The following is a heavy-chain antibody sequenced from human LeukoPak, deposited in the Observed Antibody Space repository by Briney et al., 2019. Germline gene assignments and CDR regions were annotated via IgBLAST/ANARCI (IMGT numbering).Heavy chain of an antibody. J-gene: IGHJ4*02. D-gene: IGHD3-22*01. CDR2: INHSGST. Sequence: SETLSLTCAVYGGSFSGYYWSWIRQPPGKGLEWIGEINHSGSTNYNPSLKSRVTISVDTSKNQFSLKLSSVTAADTAVYYCARVTSGGHITMIVVAFDYWGQGTLVTVSS. CDR1: GGSFSGYY. V-gene: IGHV4-34*01. CDR3: ARVTSGGHITMIVVAFDY.